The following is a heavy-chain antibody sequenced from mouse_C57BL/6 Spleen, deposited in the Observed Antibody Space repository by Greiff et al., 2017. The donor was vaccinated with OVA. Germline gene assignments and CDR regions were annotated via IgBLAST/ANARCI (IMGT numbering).Heavy chain of an antibody. CDR3: ASFLHDYGDYAMDY. D-gene: IGHD2-4*01. CDR2: IWGVGST. CDR1: GFSLTSYG. J-gene: IGHJ4*01. V-gene: IGHV2-6*01. Sequence: VNVVESGPGLVAPSQSLSITCTVSGFSLTSYGVDWVRQSPGKGLEWLGVIWGVGSTNYNSALKSRLSISKDNSKSQVFLKMNSLQTDDTAMYYCASFLHDYGDYAMDYWGQGTSVTVSS.